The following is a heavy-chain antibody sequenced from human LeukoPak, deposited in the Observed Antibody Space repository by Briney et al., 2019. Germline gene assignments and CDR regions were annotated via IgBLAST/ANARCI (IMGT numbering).Heavy chain of an antibody. CDR1: GESMIGHY. CDR3: ARVIPRSSGFDY. Sequence: SETLSLTCAVYGESMIGHYWTWIRQPPGKGLEWIGEINHSGSTNYNPSLKSRVTISVDTSKNQFSLKLSSVTAADTAVYYCARVIPRSSGFDYWGQGTLVTVSS. CDR2: INHSGST. J-gene: IGHJ4*02. D-gene: IGHD6-19*01. V-gene: IGHV4-34*01.